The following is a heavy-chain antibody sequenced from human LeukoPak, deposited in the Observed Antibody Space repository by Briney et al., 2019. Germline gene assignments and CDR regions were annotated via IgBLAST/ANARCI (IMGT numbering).Heavy chain of an antibody. J-gene: IGHJ6*03. CDR3: AREEQELVRDYYYYMDV. CDR1: GFILINFA. CDR2: ISYDGSHT. Sequence: PGGSLRLSCAASGFILINFAMHWVRQAPGKGLERVALISYDGSHTYYADSMKGRFTISRDNSRNVLYLQMTSLSGDDSAVYYCAREEQELVRDYYYYMDVWGKGTTVTVSS. V-gene: IGHV3-30*01. D-gene: IGHD6-13*01.